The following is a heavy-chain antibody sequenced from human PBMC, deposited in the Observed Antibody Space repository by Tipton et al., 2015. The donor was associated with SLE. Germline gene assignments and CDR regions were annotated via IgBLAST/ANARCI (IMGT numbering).Heavy chain of an antibody. CDR1: GDSISAYY. CDR3: AREAIYDSTGYYYRDAFNI. Sequence: TLSLTCTVSGDSISAYYWSWIRQPAGKGLEWIGRIYSSGNTNYNPSLKSRVTLSVDTSQNQFSLKLSSVTAADTAVYYCAREAIYDSTGYYYRDAFNIWGQGTMVSVSS. CDR2: IYSSGNT. D-gene: IGHD3-22*01. J-gene: IGHJ3*02. V-gene: IGHV4-4*07.